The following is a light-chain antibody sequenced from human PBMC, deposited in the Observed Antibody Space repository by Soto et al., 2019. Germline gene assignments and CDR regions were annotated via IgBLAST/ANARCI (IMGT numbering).Light chain of an antibody. CDR1: VLAKKY. V-gene: IGLV3-27*01. J-gene: IGLJ2*01. Sequence: SYELTQPSSVSVSPRQTARLTCSGDVLAKKYARWFQQKPGQAPVLVIYKDSERPSGIPERFSGSSSGTTVTLTISGAQVEDEADYYCYSAADNNLRVFGGGTKLTVL. CDR2: KDS. CDR3: YSAADNNLRV.